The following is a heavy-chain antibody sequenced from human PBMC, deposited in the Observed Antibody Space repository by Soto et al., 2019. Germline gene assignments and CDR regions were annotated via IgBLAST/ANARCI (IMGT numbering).Heavy chain of an antibody. CDR1: GFTFRTYG. J-gene: IGHJ4*02. D-gene: IGHD6-19*01. CDR2: IWSDGSTK. CDR3: AIEGNSIAVAGCDF. V-gene: IGHV3-33*01. Sequence: QVQLVESGGGVVQPGRSLRLSCAASGFTFRTYGMHWVRQAPGTGLEWVAVIWSDGSTKFHADSVKGRFTSSSDNSKNTLYLQMSSLRAEDTAVYYCAIEGNSIAVAGCDFGGQGTLVTVSS.